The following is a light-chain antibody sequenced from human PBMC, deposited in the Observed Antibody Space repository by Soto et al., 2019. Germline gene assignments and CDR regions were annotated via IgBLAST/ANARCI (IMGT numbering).Light chain of an antibody. J-gene: IGLJ1*01. CDR2: SNS. Sequence: QSVLTQPPSASGTPGQRVTISCSGTSSNIGSNTVNWYQQLPGTAPKLLMYSNSQRPSGVPDRFSGSKSGTSASLAISGLQSEDEADYYCCAYARSTFYAFATGTKLTVL. V-gene: IGLV1-44*01. CDR3: CAYARSTFYA. CDR1: SSNIGSNT.